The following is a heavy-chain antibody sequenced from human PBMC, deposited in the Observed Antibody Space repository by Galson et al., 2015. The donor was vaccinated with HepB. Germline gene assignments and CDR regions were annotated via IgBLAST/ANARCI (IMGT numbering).Heavy chain of an antibody. CDR1: GGSINTYY. D-gene: IGHD3-10*01. CDR3: ARRGRELNMDV. CDR2: IHYSGST. Sequence: ETLSLTCTVSGGSINTYYWSWIRQPPGKGLEWIGFIHYSGSTNYAPSLKGRVTMSVDTSKNQFSLKVNSVTAADAAVHFCARRGRELNMDVWGKGTMVTVAS. V-gene: IGHV4-59*08. J-gene: IGHJ6*04.